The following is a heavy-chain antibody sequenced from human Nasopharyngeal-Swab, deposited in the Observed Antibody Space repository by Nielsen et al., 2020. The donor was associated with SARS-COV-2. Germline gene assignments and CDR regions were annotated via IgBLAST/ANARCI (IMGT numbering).Heavy chain of an antibody. CDR1: GFTFSSYG. CDR2: TSNDGGAT. J-gene: IGHJ3*01. D-gene: IGHD5-24*01. CDR3: AKEMAAFDAFDV. Sequence: GGSLRLSCVASGFTFSSYGMHWVRQAPGKGLEWVAATSNDGGATAHADSVKGRFIISRDNSKNTLYLQMDSLRGEDTAVYYCAKEMAAFDAFDVWGQGTVVTVSS. V-gene: IGHV3-30*18.